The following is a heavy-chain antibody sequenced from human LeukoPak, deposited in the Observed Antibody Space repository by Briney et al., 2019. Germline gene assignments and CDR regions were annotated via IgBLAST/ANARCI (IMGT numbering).Heavy chain of an antibody. J-gene: IGHJ4*02. CDR1: GFTFSSYA. D-gene: IGHD3-16*01. V-gene: IGHV3-23*01. CDR3: ARDQGGFDY. CDR2: ISGSGGST. Sequence: GGSLRLSCAASGFTFSSYAMSWVRQAPGKGLEWVSGISGSGGSTYYADSVKGRFTISRDNAKNSLYLQMNSLRAEDTAVYYCARDQGGFDYWGQGTLVTVSS.